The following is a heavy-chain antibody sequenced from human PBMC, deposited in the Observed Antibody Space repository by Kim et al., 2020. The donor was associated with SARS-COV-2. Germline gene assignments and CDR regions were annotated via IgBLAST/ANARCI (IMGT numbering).Heavy chain of an antibody. V-gene: IGHV3-7*01. D-gene: IGHD3-10*01. Sequence: GGSLRLSCAASGFTFSSYWMSWVRQAPGKGLEWVANIKQDGSEKYYVDSVKGRFTISRDNAKNSLYLQMNSLRAEDTAVYYCARDRGWVIQGFDYWGQGTLVTVSS. CDR2: IKQDGSEK. CDR1: GFTFSSYW. CDR3: ARDRGWVIQGFDY. J-gene: IGHJ4*02.